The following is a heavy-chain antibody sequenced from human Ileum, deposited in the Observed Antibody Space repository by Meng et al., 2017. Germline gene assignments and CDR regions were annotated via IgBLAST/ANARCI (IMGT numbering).Heavy chain of an antibody. Sequence: QGQLQESGPGLVRPSGTLSLTCAVSSGSMSSNTYWSWVRQPPGKGLEWIGQISHSGSAYYNPSLKSRVTMSVDKSKSQFSLMLTSVTAADTAIYYCARHGGYSQDFWGQGTLVTVSS. J-gene: IGHJ4*02. CDR3: ARHGGYSQDF. CDR1: SGSMSSNTY. D-gene: IGHD4-23*01. V-gene: IGHV4-4*02. CDR2: ISHSGSA.